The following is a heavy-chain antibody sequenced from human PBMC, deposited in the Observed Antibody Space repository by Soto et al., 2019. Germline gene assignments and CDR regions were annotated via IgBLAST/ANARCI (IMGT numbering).Heavy chain of an antibody. CDR2: FIPIFGTT. CDR3: AKDGGIEGYCCNWFDP. V-gene: IGHV1-69*15. D-gene: IGHD1-26*01. Sequence: QVQLVQSGAEVKKPGSSGKVSCKASGGTFSNYAITWVRQAPGQGLEWLGRFIPIFGTTDYAQKFQGRVTITADESTTTAKMELSSLRSDDTAVYYCAKDGGIEGYCCNWFDPWGQGTLVTVSS. J-gene: IGHJ5*02. CDR1: GGTFSNYA.